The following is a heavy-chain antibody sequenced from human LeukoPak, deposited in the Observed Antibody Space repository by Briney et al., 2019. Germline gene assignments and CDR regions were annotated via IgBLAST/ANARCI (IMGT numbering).Heavy chain of an antibody. J-gene: IGHJ4*02. CDR3: ALTNPFSL. V-gene: IGHV3-48*03. D-gene: IGHD4/OR15-4a*01. CDR1: GFTFSNYE. Sequence: GGSLRLSCAASGFTFSNYEMNWVRQAPGKGLEWVSYITSSGSTIKYADSVKGRFTISRDNAKNSLYLQMNSLRAEDTAVYYCALTNPFSLWGQGTLVTVSS. CDR2: ITSSGSTI.